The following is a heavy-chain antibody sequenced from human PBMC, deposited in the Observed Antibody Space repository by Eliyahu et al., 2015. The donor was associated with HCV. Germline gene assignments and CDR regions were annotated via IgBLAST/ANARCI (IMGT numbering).Heavy chain of an antibody. CDR3: ARDGSPLDPNAAFDI. CDR2: IYSGGST. CDR1: GFTVSSNY. J-gene: IGHJ3*02. Sequence: ELQLVESGGGLIQPGGSLRLSCVASGFTVSSNYMSWVRQAPGKGLEWVSVIYSGGSTFYADSVXGRFTISRDNSKNTVFLQMNSLRADDTAVYYCARDGSPLDPNAAFDIWGQGTVVTVSS. D-gene: IGHD1-1*01. V-gene: IGHV3-53*01.